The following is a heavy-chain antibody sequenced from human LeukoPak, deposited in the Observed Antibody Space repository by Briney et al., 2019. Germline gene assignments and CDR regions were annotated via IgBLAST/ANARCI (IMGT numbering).Heavy chain of an antibody. V-gene: IGHV3-7*03. CDR1: GFTFTTYR. D-gene: IGHD3-10*01. CDR3: AKSLGGSGSYYPYYFDY. CDR2: IKQDGTEK. Sequence: PGESLRLSCAASGFTFTTYRMSWVRQAPGKGLEWVANIKQDGTEKYYVDSVKGRFTISRDNAKNSLYLQMNSLRAEDTAVYYCAKSLGGSGSYYPYYFDYWGQGTLVTVSS. J-gene: IGHJ4*02.